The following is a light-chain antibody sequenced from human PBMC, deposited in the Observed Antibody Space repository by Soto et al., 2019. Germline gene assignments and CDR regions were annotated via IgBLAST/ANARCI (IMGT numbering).Light chain of an antibody. V-gene: IGKV3-15*01. CDR2: GPS. J-gene: IGKJ5*01. CDR1: QSVNSN. CDR3: HQYHEWPMT. Sequence: EIVMTQSPATLSVSPGERATVSCRTSQSVNSNLAWYQQKPGQVPRLVIYGPSTRATGIPDRFSGSGSGTEFTLTIRSLQSEDFAVYYCHQYHEWPMTFGQGTRLEI.